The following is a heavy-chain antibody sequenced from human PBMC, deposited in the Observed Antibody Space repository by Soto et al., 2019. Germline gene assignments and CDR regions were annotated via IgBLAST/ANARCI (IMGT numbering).Heavy chain of an antibody. CDR3: ARVGGGTKVTLQYFDN. CDR1: GDTFSSYA. CDR2: IIPIFGTT. V-gene: IGHV1-69*12. Sequence: QGQLVQSGAEVKKPGSSVKVSCKASGDTFSSYAISWVRQAPGQRLEWMGGIIPIFGTTSYAQNFLGKATITADESTSTAYMELSSMRSEDTAVYYCARVGGGTKVTLQYFDNWGQGTLVTVSP. J-gene: IGHJ4*02. D-gene: IGHD4-17*01.